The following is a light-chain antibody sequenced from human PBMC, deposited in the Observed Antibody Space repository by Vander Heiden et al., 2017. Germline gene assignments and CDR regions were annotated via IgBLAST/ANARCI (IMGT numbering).Light chain of an antibody. J-gene: IGLJ1*01. CDR2: DVS. CDR1: SSDVGEYDY. V-gene: IGLV2-14*01. Sequence: QSALTQPASSPASPPQSITISCTGTSSDVGEYDYVSWYQQHQGKAPKLLIYDVSDRPSGVSNRSSGAKSGNTASLTISGLQAEDEADYYCSSYTSSSILDVFGTGTKVTVL. CDR3: SSYTSSSILDV.